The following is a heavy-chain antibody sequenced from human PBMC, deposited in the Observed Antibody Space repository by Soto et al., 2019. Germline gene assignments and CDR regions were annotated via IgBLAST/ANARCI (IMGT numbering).Heavy chain of an antibody. J-gene: IGHJ6*02. Sequence: SETLSLTCTVSGASITTYYWSWIRQPPGKGLEWIGYISYSGSTDYNPSFKSRVTISLDTSKNEFSLKLSSVTAADAAVYYCARHGKYSGGYSDYYYYGMDVWGQGTTVTVSS. D-gene: IGHD1-26*01. CDR3: ARHGKYSGGYSDYYYYGMDV. CDR1: GASITTYY. CDR2: ISYSGST. V-gene: IGHV4-59*08.